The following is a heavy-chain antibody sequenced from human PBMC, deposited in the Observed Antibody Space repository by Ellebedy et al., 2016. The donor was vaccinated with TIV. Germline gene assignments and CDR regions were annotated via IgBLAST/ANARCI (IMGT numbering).Heavy chain of an antibody. CDR2: VSGYNGNT. CDR1: GYNFMSYS. Sequence: AASVKVTCKASGYNFMSYSLAWVRQAPGQGLEWMGWVSGYNGNTNYDQKVQCRVTMTTDTSTNTAYMELRSLTSDDTAVYFCARTSRYAYSSSCDYWGQGTLVTVSS. J-gene: IGHJ4*02. D-gene: IGHD6-13*01. CDR3: ARTSRYAYSSSCDY. V-gene: IGHV1-18*01.